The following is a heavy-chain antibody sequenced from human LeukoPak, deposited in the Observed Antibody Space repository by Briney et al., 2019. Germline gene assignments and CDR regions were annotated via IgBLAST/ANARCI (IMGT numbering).Heavy chain of an antibody. D-gene: IGHD3-10*01. CDR1: GFTFSSYA. Sequence: GGSLRLSCAASGFTFSSYAMSWVRQAPGKGLEWVSAISGSGGSTYYADSVKGRFTISRDNAKNSLYLQMNSLRVEDTAVYYCVRVYGSGTYYPYRMDVWGQGTTVTVSS. V-gene: IGHV3-23*01. J-gene: IGHJ6*02. CDR3: VRVYGSGTYYPYRMDV. CDR2: ISGSGGST.